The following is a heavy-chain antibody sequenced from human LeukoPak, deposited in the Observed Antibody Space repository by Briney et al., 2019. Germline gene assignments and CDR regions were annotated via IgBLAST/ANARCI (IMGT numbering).Heavy chain of an antibody. CDR3: ARGWYNFDY. CDR2: INNSGDRR. J-gene: IGHJ4*02. CDR1: GFIFSNYA. D-gene: IGHD6-19*01. Sequence: PGGPLRLSCAASGFIFSNYAMSWVRQAPGKGLEWVSGINNSGDRRFYADSVKGRFTISRDNSKNTLYLQMNSLRAEDTAVYYCARGWYNFDYWGQGTRVTVSS. V-gene: IGHV3-23*01.